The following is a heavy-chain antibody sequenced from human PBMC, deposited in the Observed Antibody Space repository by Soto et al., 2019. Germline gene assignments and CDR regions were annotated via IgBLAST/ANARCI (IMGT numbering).Heavy chain of an antibody. V-gene: IGHV4-30-4*01. J-gene: IGHJ3*01. CDR3: ARDVAHGYTENV. CDR1: GGSVGSGEYY. Sequence: QVQLQESGPGLVKPSQTLSLACTVSGGSVGSGEYYYSWIRQPPGKGLEWIGYIYDSGITNYTPSLNGRVTMSLDRSNNQVSLTLSSVTAADTAVYFCARDVAHGYTENVWGQGTMVTVSS. D-gene: IGHD5-18*01. CDR2: IYDSGIT.